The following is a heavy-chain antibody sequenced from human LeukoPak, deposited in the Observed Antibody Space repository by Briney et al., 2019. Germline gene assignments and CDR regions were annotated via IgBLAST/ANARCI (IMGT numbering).Heavy chain of an antibody. CDR3: ARESSRDCRTTSCYEVFDP. CDR2: FEYGGST. Sequence: PSETLSLTCAVYGGPFSDYYWSWIRQPPGKGLEWIGSFEYGGSTYYNPSLKSRVTISVDTSKNQFSLKLSSVTAADTAVYYCARESSRDCRTTSCYEVFDPWGQGTLVTVSS. J-gene: IGHJ5*02. D-gene: IGHD2-2*01. V-gene: IGHV4-34*01. CDR1: GGPFSDYY.